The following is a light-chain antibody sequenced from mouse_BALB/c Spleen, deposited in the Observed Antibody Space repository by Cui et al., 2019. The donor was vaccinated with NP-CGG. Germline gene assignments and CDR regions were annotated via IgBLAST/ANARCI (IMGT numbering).Light chain of an antibody. V-gene: IGLV1*01. CDR3: ALWYSNHWV. CDR1: TGAVTTSNY. J-gene: IGLJ1*01. CDR2: GSN. Sequence: QAFVTPQSALTTPPGETVTLTCRSSTGAVTTSNYANWVQEKPDHLFTGLIGGSNNRAPGVPARFSGSLIGDKAALTITGAQTEDEAIYFCALWYSNHWVFGGGTKLTVL.